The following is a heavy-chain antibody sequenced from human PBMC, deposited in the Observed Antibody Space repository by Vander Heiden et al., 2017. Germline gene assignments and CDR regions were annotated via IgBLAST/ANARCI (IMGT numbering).Heavy chain of an antibody. CDR3: ARGGGTFGETDY. CDR2: ISSVNSYI. CDR1: GFTFSTYS. J-gene: IGHJ4*02. V-gene: IGHV3-21*01. Sequence: EVQLVESGGGLVKPGGSLRLSCAASGFTFSTYSMNWVRQAPGKGLEWVSSISSVNSYIYYADAVKGRFTVSRDNAKNSLYLKMKSMRAEDTAVYYFARGGGTFGETDYWGQGTMVTVYS. D-gene: IGHD3-16*01.